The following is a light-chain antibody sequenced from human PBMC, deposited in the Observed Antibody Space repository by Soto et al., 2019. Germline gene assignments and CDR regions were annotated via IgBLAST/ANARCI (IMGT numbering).Light chain of an antibody. CDR3: QEHNS. Sequence: ETVLTQSPATLSLSPGERATLSCRASQNVNRYVAWYKQKPGKAPRLLIYDASTRAAGVPARFSGSGTGTNFSLSISSLEPEDFAVYYCQEHNSFGGGTKVDIK. V-gene: IGKV3-11*01. CDR2: DAS. J-gene: IGKJ4*01. CDR1: QNVNRY.